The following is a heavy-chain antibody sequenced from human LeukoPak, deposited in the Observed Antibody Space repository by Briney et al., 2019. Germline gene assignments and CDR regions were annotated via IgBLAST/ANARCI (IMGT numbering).Heavy chain of an antibody. CDR1: GFTFSSYG. Sequence: PGRSLRLSCAASGFTFSSYGMHWVRQAPGKGLEWVAVISYDGSNKYYVDSVKGRFTISRDNSKNTLYLQMNSLRAEDTAVYYCAKGADYGDFIIDYWGQGTLVTVSS. V-gene: IGHV3-30*18. J-gene: IGHJ4*02. CDR3: AKGADYGDFIIDY. CDR2: ISYDGSNK. D-gene: IGHD4-17*01.